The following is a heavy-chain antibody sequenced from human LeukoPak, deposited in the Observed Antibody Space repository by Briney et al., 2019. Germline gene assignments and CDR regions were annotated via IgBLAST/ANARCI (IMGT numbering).Heavy chain of an antibody. Sequence: GASVKVSCKASGYTFTGYYMHWVRQAPGQGLEWMGWINPNSGGTNYAQKFQGRVTMTRNTSISTAYMELSSLRSEDTAVYYCARGRVGLGEKGYHYMDVWGKGTTVTISS. CDR2: INPNSGGT. V-gene: IGHV1-2*02. CDR1: GYTFTGYY. CDR3: ARGRVGLGEKGYHYMDV. J-gene: IGHJ6*03. D-gene: IGHD3-10*01.